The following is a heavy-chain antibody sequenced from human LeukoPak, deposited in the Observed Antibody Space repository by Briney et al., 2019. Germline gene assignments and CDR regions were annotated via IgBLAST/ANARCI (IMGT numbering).Heavy chain of an antibody. CDR1: GYPFTAYY. CDR2: INPNSGGT. CDR3: ARTHEHSSSSDY. Sequence: ASVKVSCKASGYPFTAYYMHWLRQAPGQGLEWMGWINPNSGGTKYAQKFEGGVTMTRDTSISTAYMELSRLTSDDTAVYYCARTHEHSSSSDYWGQGTLVTVSS. V-gene: IGHV1-2*02. D-gene: IGHD6-6*01. J-gene: IGHJ4*02.